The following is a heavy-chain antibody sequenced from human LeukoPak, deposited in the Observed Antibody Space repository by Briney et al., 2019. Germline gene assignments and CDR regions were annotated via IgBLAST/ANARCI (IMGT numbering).Heavy chain of an antibody. V-gene: IGHV3-23*01. Sequence: PGGSLRPSCAASGFTFSIYAMNWVRQAPGKGLEWVSSISANGGETHYADSVKGRFTISRDNSKNTLYLQINNPRVEDTAVYYCAKRYYDFPLDYWGQGTLVTVSS. CDR1: GFTFSIYA. J-gene: IGHJ4*02. CDR2: ISANGGET. CDR3: AKRYYDFPLDY. D-gene: IGHD3-3*01.